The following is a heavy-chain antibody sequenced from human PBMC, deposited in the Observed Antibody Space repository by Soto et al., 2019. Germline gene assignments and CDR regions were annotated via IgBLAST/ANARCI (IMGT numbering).Heavy chain of an antibody. V-gene: IGHV1-69*12. D-gene: IGHD1-1*01. CDR2: IIPIFGTA. CDR3: ARDKTPRERFDI. CDR1: RGTFSSYA. J-gene: IGHJ3*02. Sequence: QVQLVQSGAAVKKPGSSVKVSCKASRGTFSSYAISWVRQAPGQGLEWMGGIIPIFGTANYAQKFQGRVTITADESTSTAYMELSSLRSEDTAVYYCARDKTPRERFDIWGQGTMVTVSS.